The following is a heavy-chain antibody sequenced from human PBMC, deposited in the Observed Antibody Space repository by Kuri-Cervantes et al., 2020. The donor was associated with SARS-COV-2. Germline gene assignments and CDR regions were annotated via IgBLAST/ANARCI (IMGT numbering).Heavy chain of an antibody. D-gene: IGHD5-18*01. Sequence: GGSLRLSCAASGFTFSSYSMNWVRQAPGKGLEWVSSISSSSSYIYYADSVKGRFTISRDNAKNSLYLQMNSLRAEDTAVYYCAGGYSYGYAVLDAFDIWGQGTMVTVSS. CDR2: ISSSSSYI. J-gene: IGHJ3*02. CDR3: AGGYSYGYAVLDAFDI. CDR1: GFTFSSYS. V-gene: IGHV3-21*01.